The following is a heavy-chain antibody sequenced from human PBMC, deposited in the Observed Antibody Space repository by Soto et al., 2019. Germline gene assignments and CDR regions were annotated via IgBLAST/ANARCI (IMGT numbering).Heavy chain of an antibody. J-gene: IGHJ6*02. CDR2: IYYSGST. CDR3: ARAATAMPYYYYGMDV. V-gene: IGHV4-31*03. CDR1: GGSISSVGYY. Sequence: QVQLQESGPGLVKPSQTLSLTCTVSGGSISSVGYYWSWIRQHPGQGLEWIGYIYYSGSTYYNPSLKSRVTISVDTSKTQFSLKLSSVTAADTAVYYCARAATAMPYYYYGMDVWGQGTTVTVSS. D-gene: IGHD5-18*01.